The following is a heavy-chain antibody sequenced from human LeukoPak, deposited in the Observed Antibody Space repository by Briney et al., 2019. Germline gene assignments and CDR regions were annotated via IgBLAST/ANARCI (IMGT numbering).Heavy chain of an antibody. CDR3: AREYYDSSDYYYPFDY. D-gene: IGHD3-22*01. J-gene: IGHJ4*02. V-gene: IGHV3-20*04. CDR1: GFTFDDYG. CDR2: INWNGGST. Sequence: GGSLRLSCAASGFTFDDYGMSWVRQAPGKGLEWVSGINWNGGSTGYADSVKGRFTISRDNAKNSLYLQMNSLRAEDTALYYCAREYYDSSDYYYPFDYWGQGTLVTVSS.